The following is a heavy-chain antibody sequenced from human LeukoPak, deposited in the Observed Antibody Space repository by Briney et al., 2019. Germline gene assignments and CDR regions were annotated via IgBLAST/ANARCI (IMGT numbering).Heavy chain of an antibody. Sequence: GGSLRLSCVTSALTFSSYAMSWVRQALGKGLEWVSTISGSGGTTYYADSVKGRVTISRDNSKNTLYLQMKSLRAEDTAVYYCARGGSSGFYNHFDSWGQGTLVTVSS. D-gene: IGHD3-22*01. J-gene: IGHJ4*02. CDR2: ISGSGGTT. CDR3: ARGGSSGFYNHFDS. CDR1: ALTFSSYA. V-gene: IGHV3-23*01.